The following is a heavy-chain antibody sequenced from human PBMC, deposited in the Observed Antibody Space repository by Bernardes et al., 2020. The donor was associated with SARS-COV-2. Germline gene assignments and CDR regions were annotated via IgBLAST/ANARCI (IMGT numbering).Heavy chain of an antibody. CDR2: LRSTGSEI. CDR3: ARDPEDNRGWDLDF. J-gene: IGHJ4*02. D-gene: IGHD3-22*01. Sequence: GGSLRLSCAASGFSFSSFTMNWVRQAPGKGLEWDSSLRSTGSEIWYAESVKGRFTISRDNAKKSLFLQMNSLRAEDTAVYHCARDPEDNRGWDLDFWGQGTLVTVSS. CDR1: GFSFSSFT. V-gene: IGHV3-21*01.